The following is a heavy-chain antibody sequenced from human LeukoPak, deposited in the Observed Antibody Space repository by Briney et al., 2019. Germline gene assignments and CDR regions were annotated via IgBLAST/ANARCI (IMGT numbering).Heavy chain of an antibody. J-gene: IGHJ6*02. CDR1: GGSISNYY. D-gene: IGHD1-26*01. V-gene: IGHV4-4*07. Sequence: PSETLSLTCTVSGGSISNYYWAWIRQPAGKGLEWIGRIYSSGSNNYNPSLKSRVTISVDTSKNQFSLKLSSVTAADTAVYYCARHGTRVGYGMDVWGRGTTVTVSS. CDR3: ARHGTRVGYGMDV. CDR2: IYSSGSN.